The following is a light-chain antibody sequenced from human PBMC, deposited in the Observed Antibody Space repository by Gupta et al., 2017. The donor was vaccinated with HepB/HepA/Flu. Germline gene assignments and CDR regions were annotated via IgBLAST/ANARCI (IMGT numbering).Light chain of an antibody. Sequence: EIVLTQSPGTLSLSPGERATLACRASESVSSNLAWYQQKPGQAPRLLIYDASNRATGIPARFSGSGSGTDFTLTISSLEPEDFAVYYCQQRSNWPPTFGQGTKVEIK. CDR1: ESVSSN. CDR2: DAS. J-gene: IGKJ1*01. CDR3: QQRSNWPPT. V-gene: IGKV3-11*01.